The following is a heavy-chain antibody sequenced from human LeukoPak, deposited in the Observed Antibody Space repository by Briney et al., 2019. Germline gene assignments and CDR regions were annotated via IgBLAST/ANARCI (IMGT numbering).Heavy chain of an antibody. V-gene: IGHV1-2*02. D-gene: IGHD3-10*01. CDR3: ARALLWFGESKGNHFDY. Sequence: APVKVSCKASGYTFTGYYMHWVRQAPGQGLEWMGWINPNSGGTNYAQKFQGRVTMTRDTSISTAYMELSRLRSDDTAVYYCARALLWFGESKGNHFDYWGQGTLVTVSS. J-gene: IGHJ4*02. CDR2: INPNSGGT. CDR1: GYTFTGYY.